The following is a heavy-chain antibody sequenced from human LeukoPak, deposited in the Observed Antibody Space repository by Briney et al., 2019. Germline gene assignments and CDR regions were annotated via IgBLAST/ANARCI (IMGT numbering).Heavy chain of an antibody. CDR2: ISGSGGSK. D-gene: IGHD3-10*01. CDR3: AKDRECGVRGVPFDP. Sequence: GGSLRLSCAASVFTFSSYAMSWVRQAPGKGLEWVSAISGSGGSKYYADSVKGRFTISRDNSKNTLYQQMNRRRAEDTAVYYCAKDRECGVRGVPFDPWGQGTLVTVSS. CDR1: VFTFSSYA. V-gene: IGHV3-23*01. J-gene: IGHJ5*02.